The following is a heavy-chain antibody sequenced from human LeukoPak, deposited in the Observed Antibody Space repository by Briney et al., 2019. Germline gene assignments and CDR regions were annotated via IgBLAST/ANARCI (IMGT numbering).Heavy chain of an antibody. Sequence: ASVKVSCKASGYTFTGYYMHWGRQAPGQGLKGMGWINPNSGGTNYAQKFQGRVTMTRDTSISTAYMELSRLRSDDTAVYYCASGYYDFHLPDYWGQGTLVTVSS. CDR2: INPNSGGT. CDR1: GYTFTGYY. CDR3: ASGYYDFHLPDY. J-gene: IGHJ4*02. V-gene: IGHV1-2*02. D-gene: IGHD3-3*01.